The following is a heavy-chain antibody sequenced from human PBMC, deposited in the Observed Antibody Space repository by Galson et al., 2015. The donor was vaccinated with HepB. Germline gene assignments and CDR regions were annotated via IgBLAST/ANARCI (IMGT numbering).Heavy chain of an antibody. D-gene: IGHD3-10*01. V-gene: IGHV3-23*01. Sequence: SCKASGGTFSSYAISWVRQAPGKGLEWVSAISGSGGSTYYADSVKGRFTISRDNSKNTLYLQMNSLRAEDTAVYYCAKVPSGGSGYFDLWGRGTLVTVSS. CDR3: AKVPSGGSGYFDL. CDR2: ISGSGGST. J-gene: IGHJ2*01. CDR1: GGTFSSYA.